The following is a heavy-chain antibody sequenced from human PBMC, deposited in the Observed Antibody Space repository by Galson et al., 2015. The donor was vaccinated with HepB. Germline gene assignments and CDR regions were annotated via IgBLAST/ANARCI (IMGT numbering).Heavy chain of an antibody. CDR3: AKSGDFVVVIAAAFDY. J-gene: IGHJ4*02. CDR2: INYSGSST. D-gene: IGHD2-15*01. Sequence: FTFNNYAMTWVRQTPGKGLEWVSAINYSGSSTYYADSVKGRFTISRDNSKNTLYLQMSSLRAEDTAVYYCAKSGDFVVVIAAAFDYWGRGTLVTVSS. CDR1: FTFNNYA. V-gene: IGHV3-23*01.